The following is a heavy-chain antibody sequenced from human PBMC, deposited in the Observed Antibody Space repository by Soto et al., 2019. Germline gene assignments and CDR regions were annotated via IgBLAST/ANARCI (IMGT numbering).Heavy chain of an antibody. D-gene: IGHD2-2*01. CDR2: IYPGDSDT. Sequence: GESLKISCKGSGYSFTSYWIGWVRQMPGKGLEWMGIIYPGDSDTRYSPSFQGQVTISADKSISTAYPQWGSLKASDSAMYYRARWDAHCSSTSSPYYYYYMDVWGKGTTVTVS. V-gene: IGHV5-51*01. J-gene: IGHJ6*03. CDR1: GYSFTSYW. CDR3: ARWDAHCSSTSSPYYYYYMDV.